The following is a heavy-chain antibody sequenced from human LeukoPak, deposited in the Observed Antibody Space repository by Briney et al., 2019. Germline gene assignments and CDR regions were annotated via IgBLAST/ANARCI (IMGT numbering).Heavy chain of an antibody. CDR1: GFTFSSYE. CDR2: ISSSSSYI. D-gene: IGHD2-15*01. CDR3: ARDPGIDSRWYGMDV. J-gene: IGHJ6*02. Sequence: PGGSLRLSCAASGFTFSSYEMNWVRQAPGKGLEWVSSISSSSSYIYYADSVKGRFTISRDDAKNSLYLQMNSLRAEDTAVYYCARDPGIDSRWYGMDVWGQGTTVTVSS. V-gene: IGHV3-21*01.